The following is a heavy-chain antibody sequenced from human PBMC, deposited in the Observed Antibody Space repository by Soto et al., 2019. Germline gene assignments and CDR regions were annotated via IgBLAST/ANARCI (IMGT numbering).Heavy chain of an antibody. CDR3: GRDLWGYCGTDCYPLDV. Sequence: PSETLSLTCTVSGGSISGYYWSWIRQPPGKGLEWIGYMYKTGSTVYNPSFKSRVTISVDTSKNQFSLKLNSVTAADTAVYYCGRDLWGYCGTDCYPLDVWGQGTTVTVS. D-gene: IGHD2-21*02. V-gene: IGHV4-59*01. CDR2: MYKTGST. J-gene: IGHJ6*02. CDR1: GGSISGYY.